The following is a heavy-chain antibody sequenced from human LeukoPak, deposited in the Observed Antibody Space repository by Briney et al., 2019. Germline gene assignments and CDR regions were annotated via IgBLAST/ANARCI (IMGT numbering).Heavy chain of an antibody. CDR2: INHSGST. Sequence: SETLSLTCAVYGGSFSGYYWSWIRQPPGKGLEWIGEINHSGSTNYNPSLKSRVTISVDTSKNQFSLKLSSVTAADTAVYYCARWDYYDTNEFDYWGQGTLVTVSS. V-gene: IGHV4-34*01. J-gene: IGHJ4*02. CDR3: ARWDYYDTNEFDY. CDR1: GGSFSGYY. D-gene: IGHD3-22*01.